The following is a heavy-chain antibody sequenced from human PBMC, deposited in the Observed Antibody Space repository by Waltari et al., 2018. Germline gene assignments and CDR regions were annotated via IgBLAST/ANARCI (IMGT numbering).Heavy chain of an antibody. CDR1: GFPFGAPD. V-gene: IGHV3-72*01. D-gene: IGHD2-21*02. CDR3: ARDLDGDSNLDY. Sequence: EVQLVESGVGLVQPGGSLRLPCAAAGFPFGAPDMDWVRQAPEKGLEWVGRSRSRRYSYSTEYAASVSGRFIISRDESENSIYLQMNSLKPEDTAVYYCARDLDGDSNLDYWGQGTLVTVSS. J-gene: IGHJ4*02. CDR2: SRSRRYSYST.